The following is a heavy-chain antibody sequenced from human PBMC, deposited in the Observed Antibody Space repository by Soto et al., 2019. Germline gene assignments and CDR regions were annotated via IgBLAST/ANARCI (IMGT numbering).Heavy chain of an antibody. V-gene: IGHV4-59*01. CDR2: IYYSGST. J-gene: IGHJ4*02. Sequence: TLSLTCTVSGGSISSYYWSWIRQPPGKGLEWIGYIYYSGSTNYNPSLKSRVTISVDTSKNQFSLKLSSVTAADTAVYYCARVTGYSSSLDYWGQGTLVTVSS. D-gene: IGHD6-13*01. CDR3: ARVTGYSSSLDY. CDR1: GGSISSYY.